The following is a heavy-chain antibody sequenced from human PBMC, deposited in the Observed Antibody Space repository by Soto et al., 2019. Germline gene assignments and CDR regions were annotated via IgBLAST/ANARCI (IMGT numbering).Heavy chain of an antibody. J-gene: IGHJ6*03. CDR2: ISGSGGST. Sequence: TGGSLRLSCAASGFTFSSYAMSWVRQAPGKGLEWVSAISGSGGSTYYADSVKGRFTISRDNSKNTLYLQMNSLRAEDTAVYYCAKCPNITIFGVGDDNYYYYMDVRGKGTTVTVSS. CDR1: GFTFSSYA. D-gene: IGHD3-3*01. V-gene: IGHV3-23*01. CDR3: AKCPNITIFGVGDDNYYYYMDV.